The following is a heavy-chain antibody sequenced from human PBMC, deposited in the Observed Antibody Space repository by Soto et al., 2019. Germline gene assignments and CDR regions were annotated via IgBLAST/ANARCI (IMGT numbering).Heavy chain of an antibody. Sequence: ASVKVSCKASGYTFTGYDMHWVRQAPGQGLEWMGWINPNSGGTNYAQKFQGRVTMTRDTSISTAYMELSRLRSDDTAVYYCASVDTAMALSDYGMDVWGQGTTVTVSS. CDR2: INPNSGGT. D-gene: IGHD5-18*01. J-gene: IGHJ6*02. CDR1: GYTFTGYD. CDR3: ASVDTAMALSDYGMDV. V-gene: IGHV1-2*02.